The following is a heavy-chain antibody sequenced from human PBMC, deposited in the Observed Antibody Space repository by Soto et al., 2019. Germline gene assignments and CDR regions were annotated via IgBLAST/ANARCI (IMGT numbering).Heavy chain of an antibody. D-gene: IGHD1-1*01. J-gene: IGHJ4*02. CDR1: GFTFSSYD. CDR3: ARGRSWETKTLAGTGY. V-gene: IGHV3-13*01. Sequence: PGGSLRLSCAASGFTFSSYDMHWVRQATGRGLEWVSAIGTAGDTYYPGSVKGRFTISRENAKNSLYLQMNSLRAGDTAVYYCARGRSWETKTLAGTGYWGQGALVTVSS. CDR2: IGTAGDT.